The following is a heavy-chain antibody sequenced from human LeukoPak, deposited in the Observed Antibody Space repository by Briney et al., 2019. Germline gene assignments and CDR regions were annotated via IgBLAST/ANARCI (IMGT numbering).Heavy chain of an antibody. CDR1: GYSFTTYW. CDR3: ARGPRGGNWNEALDY. CDR2: FFPGDSDR. Sequence: GESLKTSCKASGYSFTTYWIGWVRQMPGEGLEWMGMFFPGDSDRRYSPSFQGQVTISADNSITTAYLQWNSLKASDTAIYYCARGPRGGNWNEALDYWGQGTLVTVSS. D-gene: IGHD1-1*01. V-gene: IGHV5-51*01. J-gene: IGHJ4*02.